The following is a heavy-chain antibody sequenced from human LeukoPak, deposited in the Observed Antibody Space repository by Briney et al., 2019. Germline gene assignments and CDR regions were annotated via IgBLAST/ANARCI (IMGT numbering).Heavy chain of an antibody. J-gene: IGHJ3*02. V-gene: IGHV3-20*04. CDR2: INWNGGRT. Sequence: GGSLRLSCAASGFTFDDFGMSWVRQVPGKGLEWVSGINWNGGRTGYADSVKGRFTISRDNAKKSLYLQMNSLRDEDTALYYCARKWLSNAFDIWGQGTMVTVSS. D-gene: IGHD5-12*01. CDR3: ARKWLSNAFDI. CDR1: GFTFDDFG.